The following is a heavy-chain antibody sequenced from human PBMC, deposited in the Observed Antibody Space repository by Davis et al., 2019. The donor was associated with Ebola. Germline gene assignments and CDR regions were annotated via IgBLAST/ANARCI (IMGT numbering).Heavy chain of an antibody. CDR3: ARSEYYSDGSSHYWFDS. J-gene: IGHJ5*01. V-gene: IGHV4-39*01. D-gene: IGHD3-22*01. CDR2: IYSSGSS. CDR1: GDSISTSSHY. Sequence: MPSETLSLTCSVSGDSISTSSHYWGWVRQPPGKPLEWIGSIYSSGSSFYNPSLRSRVTISVDTSKNQFSLRFTSVTAADTAVYYCARSEYYSDGSSHYWFDSWGQGTLVTVSS.